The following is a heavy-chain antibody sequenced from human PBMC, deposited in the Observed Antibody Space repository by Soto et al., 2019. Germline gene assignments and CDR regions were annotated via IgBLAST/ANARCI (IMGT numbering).Heavy chain of an antibody. V-gene: IGHV4-59*01. D-gene: IGHD2-8*01. CDR1: GGSISSYY. J-gene: IGHJ4*02. CDR2: IYYSGST. CDR3: ASRMLDETRFDY. Sequence: PSETLSLTCTVSGGSISSYYWSWIRQPPGKGLEWIGYIYYSGSTNYNPSLKSRVTISVDTSKNQFSLKLSSVTAADTAAYYCASRMLDETRFDYWGQGTLVTVSS.